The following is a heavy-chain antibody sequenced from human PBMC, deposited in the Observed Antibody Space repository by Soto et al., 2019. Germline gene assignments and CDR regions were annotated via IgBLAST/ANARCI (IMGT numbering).Heavy chain of an antibody. V-gene: IGHV3-30*18. CDR3: AKDVVVGATTGLGDYYYYYGMDV. CDR1: GFTFSSYG. J-gene: IGHJ6*02. Sequence: GGSLRLSCAASGFTFSSYGMHWVRQAPGKGLEWVAVISYDGSNKYYAYSVKGRFTISRDNSKNTLYLQMNSLRAEDTAVFYCAKDVVVGATTGLGDYYYYYGMDVWGQGTTVTVSS. CDR2: ISYDGSNK. D-gene: IGHD1-26*01.